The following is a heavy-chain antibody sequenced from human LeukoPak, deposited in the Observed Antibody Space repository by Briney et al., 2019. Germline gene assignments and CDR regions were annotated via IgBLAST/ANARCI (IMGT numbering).Heavy chain of an antibody. Sequence: PGGSLRLSCVASGFTFRSFWMSWVRQAPWKGLEWVANIKQDGSERYYMDSVKGRFTISRDNAKNSLYLRLSSLRAEDTAVYYCAREPYYYYYYMDVWGKGTTVTVSS. CDR2: IKQDGSER. CDR3: AREPYYYYYYMDV. J-gene: IGHJ6*03. V-gene: IGHV3-7*01. CDR1: GFTFRSFW.